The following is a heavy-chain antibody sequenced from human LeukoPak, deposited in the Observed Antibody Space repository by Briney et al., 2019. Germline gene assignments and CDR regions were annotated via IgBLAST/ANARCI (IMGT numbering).Heavy chain of an antibody. CDR3: ARGPIQLWIHNAMDV. CDR2: IRSKAYRGTT. Sequence: GGSLRLSCAASGFTFSSYWMSWVRQAPGKGLEWVGFIRSKAYRGTTEYAASVKGRFTIPRDDSASIAYLQMNSLRTEDTAVYYCARGPIQLWIHNAMDVWGQGTTVTVSS. D-gene: IGHD5-18*01. CDR1: GFTFSSYW. J-gene: IGHJ6*02. V-gene: IGHV3-49*04.